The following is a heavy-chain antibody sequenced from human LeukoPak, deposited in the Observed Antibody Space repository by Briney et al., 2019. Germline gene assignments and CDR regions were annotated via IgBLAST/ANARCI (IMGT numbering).Heavy chain of an antibody. J-gene: IGHJ4*02. V-gene: IGHV3-23*01. D-gene: IGHD3-22*01. CDR3: AKGTSSGYYYFAY. Sequence: GGSLRPSCAASGFTVSSYAMRCVSQAPGKWLELVAAISDSGGSTSYGDSVKGRFTISRGNSKNTLYLQMNSLRAEDTAVYYCAKGTSSGYYYFAYWGQGTLVTVSS. CDR2: ISDSGGST. CDR1: GFTVSSYA.